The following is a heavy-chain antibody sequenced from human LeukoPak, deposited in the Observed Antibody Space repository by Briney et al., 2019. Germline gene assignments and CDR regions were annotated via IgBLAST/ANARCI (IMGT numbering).Heavy chain of an antibody. CDR1: GGSISSSSYY. Sequence: SETLSLTCTVSGGSISSSSYYWGWIRQPPGKGLEWIGSIYYSGSTYYNPSLKSQVSISIDTSKNQFSLKLTSVTAADTAVYYCARQTGSGLFILPGGQGTLVTVS. D-gene: IGHD3/OR15-3a*01. CDR2: IYYSGST. CDR3: ARQTGSGLFILP. J-gene: IGHJ4*02. V-gene: IGHV4-39*01.